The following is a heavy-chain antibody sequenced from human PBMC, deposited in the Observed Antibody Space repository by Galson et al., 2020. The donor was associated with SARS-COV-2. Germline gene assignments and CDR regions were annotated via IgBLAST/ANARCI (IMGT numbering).Heavy chain of an antibody. Sequence: GESLKISCAASGFTFSSSGMHWVRQAPGKGLEWVAVTSSGGGDKKYADSVTGRFTISRDNSNNKLYLQMNSLTVEDTAVYYCAKDVAAWNYYGMDVWGQGTTVTVSS. CDR2: TSSGGGDK. D-gene: IGHD6-13*01. CDR1: GFTFSSSG. J-gene: IGHJ6*02. CDR3: AKDVAAWNYYGMDV. V-gene: IGHV3-30*18.